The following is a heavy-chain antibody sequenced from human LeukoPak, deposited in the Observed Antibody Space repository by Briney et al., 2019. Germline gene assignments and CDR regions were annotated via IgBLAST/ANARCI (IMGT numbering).Heavy chain of an antibody. CDR3: ARVMTAEYWFDP. CDR2: INPSGGST. CDR1: GYTFTSYY. J-gene: IGHJ5*02. Sequence: ASVKVSCKASGYTFTSYYMHWVRQAPGQGLEWMGIINPSGGSTSYAQKFQGRVTMTRDTSTSTAYMELRSLRSDDTAVYYCARVMTAEYWFDPWGQGTLVTVSS. V-gene: IGHV1-46*01. D-gene: IGHD2/OR15-2a*01.